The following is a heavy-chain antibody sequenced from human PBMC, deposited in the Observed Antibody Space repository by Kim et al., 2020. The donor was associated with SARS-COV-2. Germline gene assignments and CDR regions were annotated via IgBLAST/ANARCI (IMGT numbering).Heavy chain of an antibody. J-gene: IGHJ4*02. Sequence: GGSLRLSCAASGFTFDDYAMHWVRQAPGKGLEWVSGISWNSGSIGYADSVKGRFTISRDNAKNSLYLQMNSLRAEDTALYYCAKSKHYYDSSGFDYWGQGTLVTVSS. V-gene: IGHV3-9*01. D-gene: IGHD3-22*01. CDR3: AKSKHYYDSSGFDY. CDR2: ISWNSGSI. CDR1: GFTFDDYA.